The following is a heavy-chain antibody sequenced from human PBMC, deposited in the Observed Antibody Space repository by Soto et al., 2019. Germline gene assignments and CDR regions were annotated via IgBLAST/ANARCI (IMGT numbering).Heavy chain of an antibody. V-gene: IGHV3-74*01. J-gene: IGHJ6*02. CDR3: GCRVEDISYDYYGMDV. D-gene: IGHD2-15*01. Sequence: GGSLRLSCAASGFTFSSYWMHWVRQAPGKGLVWVSRINSGDNVNYADSVRGRFTISRDNAKNSLYRQMNSLRAEDTAVYYCGCRVEDISYDYYGMDVWGQGTTVTVSS. CDR2: INSGDNV. CDR1: GFTFSSYW.